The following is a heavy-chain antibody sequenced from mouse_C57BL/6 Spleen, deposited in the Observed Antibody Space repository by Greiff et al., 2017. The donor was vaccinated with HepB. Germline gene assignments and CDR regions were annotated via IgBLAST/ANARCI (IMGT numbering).Heavy chain of an antibody. CDR2: IDPSDSYT. CDR1: GYTFTSYW. J-gene: IGHJ4*01. CDR3: ARGGSYAMDY. Sequence: QVQLQQPGAELVKPGASVKLSCKASGYTFTSYWMQWVKQRPGQGLEWIGEIDPSDSYTNYNQKFKGKATLTVDTSSSTAYMQLSSPTSEDSAVYYCARGGSYAMDYWGQGTSVTVSS. V-gene: IGHV1-50*01.